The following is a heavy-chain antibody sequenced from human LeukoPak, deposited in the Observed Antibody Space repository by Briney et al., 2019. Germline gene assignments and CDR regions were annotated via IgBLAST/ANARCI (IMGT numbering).Heavy chain of an antibody. CDR2: IYYTRTT. CDR3: ARAAWRGSNSRDAFDI. CDR1: GGSISSGGDY. V-gene: IGHV4-31*03. Sequence: PSQTLSLTGTASGGSISSGGDYWSLIRQHPGKGLEWIGYIYYTRTTYYNPSLKSRLTISVDTSKNQFSLNLSSMPAADTAVYYCARAAWRGSNSRDAFDIWGQGTVVTVSS. D-gene: IGHD4/OR15-4a*01. J-gene: IGHJ3*02.